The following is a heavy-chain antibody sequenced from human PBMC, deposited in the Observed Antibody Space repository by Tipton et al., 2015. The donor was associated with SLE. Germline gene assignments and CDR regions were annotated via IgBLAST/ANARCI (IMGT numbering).Heavy chain of an antibody. Sequence: TLSLTCTVSGGPISSYYWSWIRQPPGKGLEWIGYIYYSGSTNYNPSLKSRVTISVDTSKNQFSLKLSSVTAADTAVYYCARGGGIRLLEWDYYYMDVWGKGTTVTVSS. V-gene: IGHV4-59*01. D-gene: IGHD3-3*01. CDR3: ARGGGIRLLEWDYYYMDV. CDR1: GGPISSYY. J-gene: IGHJ6*03. CDR2: IYYSGST.